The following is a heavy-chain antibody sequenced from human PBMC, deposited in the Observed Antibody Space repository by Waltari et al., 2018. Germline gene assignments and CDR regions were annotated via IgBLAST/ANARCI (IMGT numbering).Heavy chain of an antibody. CDR3: ARATRVGATTYAFDI. D-gene: IGHD1-26*01. Sequence: EVQLVASGGGLVQPGGSLRLSCAASGFTFSSYWMSWVRQAPGKGLEWVANIKQDGSEKYYVDSVKGRFTISRDNAKNSLYLQMNSLRAEDTAVYYCARATRVGATTYAFDIWGQGTMVTVSS. CDR1: GFTFSSYW. J-gene: IGHJ3*02. V-gene: IGHV3-7*01. CDR2: IKQDGSEK.